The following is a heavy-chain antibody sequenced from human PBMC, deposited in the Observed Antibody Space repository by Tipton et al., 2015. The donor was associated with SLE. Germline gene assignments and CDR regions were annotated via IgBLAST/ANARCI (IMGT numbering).Heavy chain of an antibody. V-gene: IGHV4-59*01. CDR3: ARDLRPMDV. J-gene: IGHJ6*02. CDR1: GDSISPYY. Sequence: TLSLTCTVSGDSISPYYWSWIRQPPGKGLEWIGYIYFSGSTNYSPSPRSRVAISLDTSKNQFSLKLSSVTAADTAVYFCARDLRPMDVWGPGTTVIVSS. CDR2: IYFSGST.